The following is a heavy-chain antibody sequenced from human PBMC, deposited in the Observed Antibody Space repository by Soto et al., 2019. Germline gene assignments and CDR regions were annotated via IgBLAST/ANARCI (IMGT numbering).Heavy chain of an antibody. CDR2: IGTAGDT. Sequence: EVQLVESGGGLVQPGGSLRLSCAASGFTFSSYDMHWVRQATGKGLEWVSAIGTAGDTYYPGSVKGRFTISRENAKNSLYLQMNSLRAGDTAVYYCARSFTYYYYYGMDVWGQGTTVTVSS. J-gene: IGHJ6*02. V-gene: IGHV3-13*04. CDR1: GFTFSSYD. CDR3: ARSFTYYYYYGMDV.